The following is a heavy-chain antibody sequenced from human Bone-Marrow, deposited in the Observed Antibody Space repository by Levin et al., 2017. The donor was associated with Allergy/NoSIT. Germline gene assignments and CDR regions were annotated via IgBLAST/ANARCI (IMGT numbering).Heavy chain of an antibody. CDR2: INTDGSKT. CDR3: VTDIAVVSTAGVDA. V-gene: IGHV3-74*01. D-gene: IGHD2-2*01. CDR1: GLSFSSYW. Sequence: GESLKISCAVSGLSFSSYWMHWVRQAPGKGLVWVSRINTDGSKTDYADSVKGRFTISRDHAKNTLSLQMSSLRAEDTAVYYCVTDIAVVSTAGVDAWGQGTTVTVSS. J-gene: IGHJ6*02.